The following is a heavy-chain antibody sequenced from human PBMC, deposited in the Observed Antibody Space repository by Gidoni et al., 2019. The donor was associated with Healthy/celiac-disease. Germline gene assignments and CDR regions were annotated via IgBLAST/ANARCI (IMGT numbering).Heavy chain of an antibody. V-gene: IGHV6-1*01. J-gene: IGHJ4*02. Sequence: QVQLPQSGPGLVTPSQTLSLTCAIPGDRVSSNSAAWNWIRQSPSRGLEWLGRTYYRSKWYNDYAVSVKSRRTINPDTSKNQFSLQLNSVTPEDTAVYYCAREVAVAGTSLIDYWGQGTLVTVSS. CDR1: GDRVSSNSAA. CDR2: TYYRSKWYN. D-gene: IGHD6-19*01. CDR3: AREVAVAGTSLIDY.